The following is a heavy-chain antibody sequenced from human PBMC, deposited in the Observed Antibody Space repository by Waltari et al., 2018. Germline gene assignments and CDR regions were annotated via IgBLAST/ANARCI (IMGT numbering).Heavy chain of an antibody. V-gene: IGHV1-8*01. CDR1: GYPFTSYD. Sequence: QVQLVQSGAEVKKPGASVQVSCKASGYPFTSYDINWVRQATGPGLAWMGWMNPNRGNTGYAQKFQGRVTMTRNTSISTDYMELSSLRSEDTAVYYCARVIKGYCSGGSCYRTAFDIWGQGTMVTVSS. J-gene: IGHJ3*02. CDR3: ARVIKGYCSGGSCYRTAFDI. D-gene: IGHD2-15*01. CDR2: MNPNRGNT.